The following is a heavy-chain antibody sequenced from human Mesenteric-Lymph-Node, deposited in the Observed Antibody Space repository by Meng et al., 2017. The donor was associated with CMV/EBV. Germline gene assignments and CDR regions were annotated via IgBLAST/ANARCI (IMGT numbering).Heavy chain of an antibody. CDR3: ARAQLWPFYFDF. Sequence: GSLSLSCTVSGGSVTSLSDYWSWIRQPPGKGLEWIGYVYYSGSTNYNPSLKSRVTISVDTSKNQFSLKLRSVTAADTAFYCCARAQLWPFYFDFWGQGTLVTVSS. V-gene: IGHV4-61*01. CDR2: VYYSGST. CDR1: GGSVTSLSDY. J-gene: IGHJ4*02. D-gene: IGHD5-18*01.